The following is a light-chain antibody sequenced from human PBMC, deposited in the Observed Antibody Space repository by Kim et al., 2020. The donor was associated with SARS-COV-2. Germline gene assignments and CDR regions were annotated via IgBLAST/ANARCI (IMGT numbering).Light chain of an antibody. CDR3: QKYGTSPLT. Sequence: EIVLTQSPATLSLSPGERAALSCRASQSVSSSYVAWYQQKPGQAPSLLIYGASSRATGIPDRFSGSGSGTDFTLTITRLEPDDFAVYYCQKYGTSPLTCGGGTKVEI. J-gene: IGKJ4*01. V-gene: IGKV3-20*01. CDR2: GAS. CDR1: QSVSSSY.